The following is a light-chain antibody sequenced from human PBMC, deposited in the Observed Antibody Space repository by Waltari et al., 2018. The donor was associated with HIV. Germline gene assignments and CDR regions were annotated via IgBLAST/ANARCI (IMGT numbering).Light chain of an antibody. Sequence: DILMPQSPDSPAVSLGEMATINFKARQTLLYSSNNKNYLAWYQHKPGQPPKLLIYWASTRQSGVPDRFSGSGSGTNFNLTSNKLQAEDVATYYCQQYYRTPLTFGGGTKVGL. CDR3: QQYYRTPLT. V-gene: IGKV4-1*01. J-gene: IGKJ4*01. CDR2: WAS. CDR1: QTLLYSSNNKNY.